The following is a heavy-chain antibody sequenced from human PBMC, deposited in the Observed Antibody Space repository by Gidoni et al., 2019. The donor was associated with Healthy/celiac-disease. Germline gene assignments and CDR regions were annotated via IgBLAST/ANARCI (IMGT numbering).Heavy chain of an antibody. D-gene: IGHD2-15*01. CDR1: GFTLDDYS. V-gene: IGHV3-9*01. CDR2: ISWNSGSI. Sequence: EVQLVESGGGLVQPGRSLRLSCAASGFTLDDYSMRWVRQAPGKGLEGVSGISWNSGSIGYADSVKGRFTISRDNAKNSLYLQMNSLRAEDTALYYCAKARNDIVVVVGGMDVWGQGTTVTVSS. J-gene: IGHJ6*02. CDR3: AKARNDIVVVVGGMDV.